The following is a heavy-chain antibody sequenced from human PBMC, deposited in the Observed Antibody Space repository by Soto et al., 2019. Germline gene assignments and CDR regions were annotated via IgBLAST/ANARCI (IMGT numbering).Heavy chain of an antibody. CDR2: ISGSGGST. CDR1: GFTFSSYA. CDR3: ANSIAAAVKDYYYYYMDV. Sequence: GGSLRLSCAASGFTFSSYAMSWVRQAPGKGLEWVSAISGSGGSTYYADSVKGRFTISRDNSKNTLYLQMNSLRAEDTAVYYCANSIAAAVKDYYYYYMDVWGKGTTVTVSS. V-gene: IGHV3-23*01. D-gene: IGHD6-13*01. J-gene: IGHJ6*03.